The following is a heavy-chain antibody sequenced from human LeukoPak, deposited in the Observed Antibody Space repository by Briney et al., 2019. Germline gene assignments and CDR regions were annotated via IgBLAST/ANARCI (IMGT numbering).Heavy chain of an antibody. CDR3: ARVGGSYLAEYFQH. CDR2: IRYDGSNK. Sequence: GGSLRLSCAASGFTFSSYGMHWVRQAPGKGLEWVAFIRYDGSNKYYADSVKGRFTISRDNSKNTLYLQMNSLRAEDTAVYYCARVGGSYLAEYFQHWGQGTLVTVSS. CDR1: GFTFSSYG. D-gene: IGHD1-26*01. V-gene: IGHV3-30*02. J-gene: IGHJ1*01.